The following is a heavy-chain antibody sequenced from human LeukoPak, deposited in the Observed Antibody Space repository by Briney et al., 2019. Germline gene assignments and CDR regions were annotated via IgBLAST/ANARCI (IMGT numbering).Heavy chain of an antibody. CDR3: ARFRSLRVYYYDSSGYFDY. D-gene: IGHD3-22*01. Sequence: GGSLRLSCAASGFTFSSYSMNWVRQARGKGLEWVSYISSGSSTIYYADSVKGRFTISRDNAKNSLYLQMNSLRDEDTAVYYCARFRSLRVYYYDSSGYFDYWGQGTLVTVSS. CDR2: ISSGSSTI. CDR1: GFTFSSYS. V-gene: IGHV3-48*02. J-gene: IGHJ4*02.